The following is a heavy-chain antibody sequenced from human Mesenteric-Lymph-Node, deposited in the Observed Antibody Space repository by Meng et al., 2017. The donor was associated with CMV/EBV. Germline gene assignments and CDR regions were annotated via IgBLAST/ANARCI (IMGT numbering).Heavy chain of an antibody. V-gene: IGHV3-66*01. D-gene: IGHD2-2*01. Sequence: GGSLRLSCAVSGINVSGNYMSWVRQAPGKGLEWVSVHYTGDTTQYADSVKGRFTISRDNAQNSLYLQMNSLGAGDTAVYYCARGQWYQLLGRDYYFGMGVWGQGTTVTVSS. CDR1: GINVSGNY. CDR2: HYTGDTT. J-gene: IGHJ6*02. CDR3: ARGQWYQLLGRDYYFGMGV.